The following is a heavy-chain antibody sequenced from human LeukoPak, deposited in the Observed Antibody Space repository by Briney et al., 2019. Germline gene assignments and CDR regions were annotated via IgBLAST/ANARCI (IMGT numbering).Heavy chain of an antibody. D-gene: IGHD6-13*01. CDR2: ISGNGGSR. Sequence: GGSLRLSCAASGFTFSNCAMDWVRQAPGKGPEWVSAISGNGGSRYYADTVKGRFTISRDNSKNTLYLQMNSLRAEDTAIYYCAREGTPGTCDCWGQGTLVTVSS. CDR3: AREGTPGTCDC. CDR1: GFTFSNCA. J-gene: IGHJ4*02. V-gene: IGHV3-23*01.